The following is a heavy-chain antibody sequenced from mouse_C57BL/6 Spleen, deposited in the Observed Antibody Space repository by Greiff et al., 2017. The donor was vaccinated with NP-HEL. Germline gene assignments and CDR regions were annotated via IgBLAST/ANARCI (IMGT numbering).Heavy chain of an antibody. J-gene: IGHJ3*01. CDR2: IHPNSGST. CDR3: AREEIYDGYYGEFAY. D-gene: IGHD2-3*01. CDR1: GYTFTSYW. V-gene: IGHV1-64*01. Sequence: VQLQQSGAELVKPGASVKLSCKASGYTFTSYWMHWVKQRPGQGLEWIGMIHPNSGSTNYNEKFKSKATLTVDKSSSTAYMQLSSLTSEDSAVYYCAREEIYDGYYGEFAYWGQGTLVTVSA.